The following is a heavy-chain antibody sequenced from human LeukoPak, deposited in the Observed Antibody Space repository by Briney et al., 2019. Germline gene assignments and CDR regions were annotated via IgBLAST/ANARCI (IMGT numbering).Heavy chain of an antibody. CDR1: GYTFTSYG. CDR2: ISAYNGNT. V-gene: IGHV1-18*01. J-gene: IGHJ4*02. Sequence: ASVKVSCKASGYTFTSYGISWVRQAPGQGLEWMGWISAYNGNTNYAQKLQGRVTMTTDTSTSTGYMELRSLRSDDTAVYYCARDLAPTYYYDSSGYYPGYWGQGTLVTVSS. D-gene: IGHD3-22*01. CDR3: ARDLAPTYYYDSSGYYPGY.